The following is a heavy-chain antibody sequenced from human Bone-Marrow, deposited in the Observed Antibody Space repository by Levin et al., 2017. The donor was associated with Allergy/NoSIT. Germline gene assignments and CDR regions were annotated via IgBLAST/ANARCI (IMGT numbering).Heavy chain of an antibody. CDR1: GYTFTSYD. D-gene: IGHD3-3*01. CDR3: ARGHAQYYDFWSGDYGGDYYYGMDV. V-gene: IGHV1-8*01. CDR2: MNPNSGNK. Sequence: ASVKVSCKASGYTFTSYDINWVRQATGQGLEWMGWMNPNSGNKGYAQKFQGRVTMTRNTPISTAYMELSSLRSEDTAVYYCARGHAQYYDFWSGDYGGDYYYGMDVWGQGTTVTVSS. J-gene: IGHJ6*02.